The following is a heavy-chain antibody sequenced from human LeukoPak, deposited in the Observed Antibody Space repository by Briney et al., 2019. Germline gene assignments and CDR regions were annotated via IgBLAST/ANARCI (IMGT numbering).Heavy chain of an antibody. J-gene: IGHJ4*02. CDR1: GGSISSYY. CDR2: IYYSGST. V-gene: IGHV4-59*01. D-gene: IGHD3-22*01. Sequence: SEALSLTCTVSGGSISSYYWSWIRQPPGKGLEWIGYIYYSGSTNYNPSLRSRVTISVDTSKNQFSLKLSSVTAADTAVYYCARADSSGYPYFDYWGQGTLVTVSS. CDR3: ARADSSGYPYFDY.